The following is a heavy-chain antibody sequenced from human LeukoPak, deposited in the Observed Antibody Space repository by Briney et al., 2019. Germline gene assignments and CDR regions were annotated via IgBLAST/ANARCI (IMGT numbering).Heavy chain of an antibody. CDR2: IYYSGST. CDR1: GGSISSYY. D-gene: IGHD3-9*01. V-gene: IGHV4-59*12. CDR3: ARTRPNYDILTGYYFDY. Sequence: SETLSLTCTVSGGSISSYYWSWIRQPPGKGLEWIGYIYYSGSTNYNPSLESRVTISVDRSKNQFSLKLSSVTAADTAVYYCARTRPNYDILTGYYFDYWGQGTLVTVSS. J-gene: IGHJ4*02.